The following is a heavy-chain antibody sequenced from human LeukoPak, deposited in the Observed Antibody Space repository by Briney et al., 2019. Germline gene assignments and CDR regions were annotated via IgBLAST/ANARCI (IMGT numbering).Heavy chain of an antibody. Sequence: SETLSLTCTVSGGSISSYYWSWIRQPAGKGLEWIGRIYTSGSTNYNPSLKSRVTMSVDTSKNQFSLKLSSVTAADTAVYYCAATIAAAATHCYYYYGMDVWGQGTTVTVSS. J-gene: IGHJ6*02. CDR2: IYTSGST. V-gene: IGHV4-4*07. CDR1: GGSISSYY. CDR3: AATIAAAATHCYYYYGMDV. D-gene: IGHD6-13*01.